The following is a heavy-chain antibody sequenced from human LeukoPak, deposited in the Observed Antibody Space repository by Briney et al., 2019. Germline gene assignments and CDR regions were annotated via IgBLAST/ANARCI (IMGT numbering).Heavy chain of an antibody. CDR3: ARGLGYCSGGSCFRSYFDY. Sequence: PGGSLRLSCAASAFTFSDYYMSWIRQAPGKGLEWVAVISYDGSNKYYADSVKGRFTISRDNSKNTLYLQMNSLRAEDTAVYYCARGLGYCSGGSCFRSYFDYWGQGTLVTVSS. CDR2: ISYDGSNK. CDR1: AFTFSDYY. D-gene: IGHD2-15*01. V-gene: IGHV3-30-3*01. J-gene: IGHJ4*02.